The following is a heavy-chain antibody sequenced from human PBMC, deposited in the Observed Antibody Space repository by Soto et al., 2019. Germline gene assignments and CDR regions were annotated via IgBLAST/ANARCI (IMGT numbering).Heavy chain of an antibody. CDR3: ARDRVGATPFYGMDV. CDR1: EVNCEDYA. V-gene: IGHV3-9*01. Sequence: ASEVNCEDYAMRRVRQAPGNGLEWVSGISWNSGSIGYADSVKGRFTISRDNAKNSLYLQMNSLRAEETAVYYCARDRVGATPFYGMDVWGQGTTVTVSS. J-gene: IGHJ6*02. D-gene: IGHD1-26*01. CDR2: ISWNSGSI.